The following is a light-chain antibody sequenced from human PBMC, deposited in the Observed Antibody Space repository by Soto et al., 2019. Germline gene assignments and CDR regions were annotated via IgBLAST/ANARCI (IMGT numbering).Light chain of an antibody. J-gene: IGKJ5*01. V-gene: IGKV3-20*01. CDR3: QQYGTSPLIT. Sequence: EIVLTPSPATLSVSPVERATLSCRASQSVSSNLAWYQQKLGQAPRLLIYGASTRAPGIPDRFSGSGSGTDFALTISRLEPEDFAVYYCQQYGTSPLITFGQGTRLEIK. CDR2: GAS. CDR1: QSVSSN.